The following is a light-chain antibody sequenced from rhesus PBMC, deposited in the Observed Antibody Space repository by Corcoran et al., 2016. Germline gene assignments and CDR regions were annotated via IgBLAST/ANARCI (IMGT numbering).Light chain of an antibody. CDR1: QSVGIN. CDR2: GAS. J-gene: IGKJ1*01. Sequence: ETVVTQSPATLSLPPGERATLSCRASQSVGINLAWYQQKPGQAPRLLIYGASSRATGTPDRFSGSGSGTDFTLTISSLEPEDIGVYYCQQSSNLWTFGQVTKVGVK. CDR3: QQSSNLWT. V-gene: IGKV3-24*04.